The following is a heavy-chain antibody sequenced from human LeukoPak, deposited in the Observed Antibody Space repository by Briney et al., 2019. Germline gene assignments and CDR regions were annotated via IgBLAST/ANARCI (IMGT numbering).Heavy chain of an antibody. D-gene: IGHD3-10*01. CDR3: ASLGSGSP. Sequence: SETLSLTCAVYGGSFSGYYWSWIRQPPGKGLEWLGEINHSGSTNYNPSLKSRVTISVDTSKNQFSLKLSSVTAADTAVYYCASLGSGSPWGQGTLVTVSS. J-gene: IGHJ5*02. CDR1: GGSFSGYY. CDR2: INHSGST. V-gene: IGHV4-34*01.